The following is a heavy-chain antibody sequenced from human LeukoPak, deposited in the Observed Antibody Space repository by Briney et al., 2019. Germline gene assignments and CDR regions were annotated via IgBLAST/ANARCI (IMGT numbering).Heavy chain of an antibody. CDR3: AREPSSGYRYFDY. Sequence: ASVKVSCKASGYTFTSHDVSWVRQAPGRGLEWMGWINVYNGNTDYAQRLQGRVTMTTDTSTNTAYMELRSLRSDDTAVYYCAREPSSGYRYFDYWGQGTLVTVSS. CDR2: INVYNGNT. J-gene: IGHJ4*02. D-gene: IGHD3-22*01. V-gene: IGHV1-18*01. CDR1: GYTFTSHD.